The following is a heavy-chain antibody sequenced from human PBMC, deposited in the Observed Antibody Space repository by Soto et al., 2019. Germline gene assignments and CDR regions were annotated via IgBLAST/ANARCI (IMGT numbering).Heavy chain of an antibody. D-gene: IGHD3-22*01. J-gene: IGHJ6*02. Sequence: SETLSLTCTVSGGSISSGGYYWSWIRQHPGKGLEWIGYIYYSGSTYYNPSLKSRVTISVDTSKNQFSLKLSSVTAADTAVYYCARDRYYDSSGPLGMDVWGQGTTVTVSS. CDR2: IYYSGST. CDR3: ARDRYYDSSGPLGMDV. CDR1: GGSISSGGYY. V-gene: IGHV4-31*03.